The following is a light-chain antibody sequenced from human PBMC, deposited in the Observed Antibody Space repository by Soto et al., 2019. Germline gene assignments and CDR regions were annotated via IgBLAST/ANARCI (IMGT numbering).Light chain of an antibody. CDR3: QQYNSYPWT. J-gene: IGKJ1*01. CDR1: QSISSW. Sequence: DIQMTQSPSTLSASLGDRFSITCRASQSISSWLAWYQQKPGKAPKLLIYKASSLESGVPSRFSGSGSGTEFTLTISSLQPDDFATYYCQQYNSYPWTFGQGTKVDI. V-gene: IGKV1-5*03. CDR2: KAS.